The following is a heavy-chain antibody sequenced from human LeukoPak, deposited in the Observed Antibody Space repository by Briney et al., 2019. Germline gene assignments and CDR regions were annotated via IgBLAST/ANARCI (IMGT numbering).Heavy chain of an antibody. CDR2: ISGSGGST. CDR1: GFTFSSYA. D-gene: IGHD2-21*01. CDR3: AKFLPTHIVVANYYFDY. Sequence: GGSLRLSCAASGFTFSSYAMSWARQAPGKGLEWVSAISGSGGSTYYADSVKGRFTISRDNSKNTLYPQMNSLRAEDTAVYYCAKFLPTHIVVANYYFDYWGQGTLVTVSS. V-gene: IGHV3-23*01. J-gene: IGHJ4*02.